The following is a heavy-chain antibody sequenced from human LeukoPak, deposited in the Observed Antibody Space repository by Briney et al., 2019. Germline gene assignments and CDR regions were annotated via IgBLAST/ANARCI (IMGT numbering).Heavy chain of an antibody. CDR3: ATRSIDYGDYTPRGPFDP. Sequence: KTSETLSLTCAVYGGSFSGYYWSWIRQPPGKGLEWIGEINHSGSTNYNPSLKSRVTISVDTSKNQFFLKLSSVTAADTAVYYCATRSIDYGDYTPRGPFDPWGQGTLVTVSS. CDR1: GGSFSGYY. V-gene: IGHV4-34*01. J-gene: IGHJ5*02. CDR2: INHSGST. D-gene: IGHD4-17*01.